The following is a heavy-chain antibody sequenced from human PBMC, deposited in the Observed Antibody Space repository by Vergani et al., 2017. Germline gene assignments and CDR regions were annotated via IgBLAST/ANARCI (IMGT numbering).Heavy chain of an antibody. D-gene: IGHD2-2*01. J-gene: IGHJ6*02. CDR1: GYTFNNYG. Sequence: QVQLVQSGSEVTKPGASVRVSCKTSGYTFNNYGLSWVRQAPGQGLEWMAWIGTYNAKTNYAQKLQGRVTMTTDTSTSTAYMELRSLRSDDTAVYYCARDPDIVVVPAAPYYYYYYGMDVWGQGTTVTVSS. CDR3: ARDPDIVVVPAAPYYYYYYGMDV. CDR2: IGTYNAKT. V-gene: IGHV1-18*01.